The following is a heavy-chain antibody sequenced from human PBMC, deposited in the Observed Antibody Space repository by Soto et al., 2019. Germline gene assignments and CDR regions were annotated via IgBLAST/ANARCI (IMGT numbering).Heavy chain of an antibody. V-gene: IGHV3-9*01. CDR1: GFTFDDYA. CDR2: ISWNSGSI. CDR3: AKDILSNYGDYWYLDL. J-gene: IGHJ2*01. Sequence: GGSLRLSCAASGFTFDDYAMHWVRQAPGKGLEWVSGISWNSGSIGYADSVKGRFTISRDNAKNSLYLQMNSLRAEDTALYYCAKDILSNYGDYWYLDLWGRGTLVTVSS. D-gene: IGHD4-17*01.